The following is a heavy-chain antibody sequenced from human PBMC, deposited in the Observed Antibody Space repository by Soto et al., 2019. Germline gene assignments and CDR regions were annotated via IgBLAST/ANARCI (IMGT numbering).Heavy chain of an antibody. CDR3: VRGNDNYDFWNNWSLDP. D-gene: IGHD3-3*01. J-gene: IGHJ5*02. CDR2: IYQTGSI. V-gene: IGHV4-4*02. Sequence: SETLSLTCAVSGGSINNNFWSWVLQPPGKGLEWIGEIYQTGSINYNPSLRSRVTISVDKSKNQLSLKVDSVTAADTAFYYCVRGNDNYDFWNNWSLDPWGQGTLVTVSS. CDR1: GGSINNNFW.